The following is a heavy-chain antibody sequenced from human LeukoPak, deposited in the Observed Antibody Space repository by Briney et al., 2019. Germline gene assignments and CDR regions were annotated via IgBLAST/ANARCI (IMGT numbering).Heavy chain of an antibody. V-gene: IGHV3-30-3*01. J-gene: IGHJ4*02. CDR3: ARDSLGYCSSTSCYGEFDY. D-gene: IGHD2-2*01. CDR1: GFTFSSYA. CDR2: ISYDGSNK. Sequence: GSLRLSCAGSGFTFSSYAMHWVRQAPGKGLEWVAVISYDGSNKYYADSVKGRFTISRDNSKNTLYLQMNSLRAEDTAVYCCARDSLGYCSSTSCYGEFDYWGQGTLVAVSS.